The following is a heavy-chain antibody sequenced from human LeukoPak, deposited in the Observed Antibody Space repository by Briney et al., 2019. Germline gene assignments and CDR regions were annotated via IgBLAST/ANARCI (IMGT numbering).Heavy chain of an antibody. Sequence: GRSLRLSCAASGFTFSSYAMHWVRQAPGKGLEWVANIKQDGSEKYYVDSVKGRFTISRDNAKNSLYLQMNSLRAEDTAVYYCARDDDYFDYWGQGTLVTVSS. CDR1: GFTFSSYA. V-gene: IGHV3-7*03. CDR3: ARDDDYFDY. J-gene: IGHJ4*02. CDR2: IKQDGSEK.